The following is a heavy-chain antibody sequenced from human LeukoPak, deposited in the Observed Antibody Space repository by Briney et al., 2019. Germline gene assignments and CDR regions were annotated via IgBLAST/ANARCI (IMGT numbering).Heavy chain of an antibody. D-gene: IGHD2-2*01. CDR2: ISAYNGNT. Sequence: ASVKVSCKASGYTFTSYGISWVRQAPGQGLEWMGWISAYNGNTNYAQTLQGRVTMTTDTSTSTAYMELRSLRSDDTAVYYCARDNIDRSRTSCHPGFDYWGQGTLVTVSS. V-gene: IGHV1-18*01. J-gene: IGHJ4*02. CDR1: GYTFTSYG. CDR3: ARDNIDRSRTSCHPGFDY.